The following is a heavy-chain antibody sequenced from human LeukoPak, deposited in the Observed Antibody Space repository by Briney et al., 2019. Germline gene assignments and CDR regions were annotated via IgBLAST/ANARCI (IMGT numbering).Heavy chain of an antibody. CDR3: ARGVGATMPHYFDY. Sequence: GSSVKVSCKASGGTFSSYAISWVRQAPGQGLEWMGRIIPIFGTANYAQKFQGRVTITTDDSTSTAYMELSSLRSEDTAVYYCARGVGATMPHYFDYWGQGTLVTVSS. J-gene: IGHJ4*02. V-gene: IGHV1-69*05. CDR2: IIPIFGTA. CDR1: GGTFSSYA. D-gene: IGHD1-26*01.